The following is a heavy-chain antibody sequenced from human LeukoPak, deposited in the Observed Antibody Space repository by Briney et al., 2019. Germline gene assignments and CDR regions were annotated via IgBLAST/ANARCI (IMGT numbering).Heavy chain of an antibody. J-gene: IGHJ4*02. D-gene: IGHD3-22*01. Sequence: SETLSLTCTVSGDSLSSGSYYWSWIRQPPGKGLDWIGYISYSGSTYYNPSLKSRVTISVDASKNQFSLKLRSVTAADTAVYYCAREGSSGYPDEFDYWGQGTLVTVSS. CDR1: GDSLSSGSYY. V-gene: IGHV4-61*01. CDR2: ISYSGST. CDR3: AREGSSGYPDEFDY.